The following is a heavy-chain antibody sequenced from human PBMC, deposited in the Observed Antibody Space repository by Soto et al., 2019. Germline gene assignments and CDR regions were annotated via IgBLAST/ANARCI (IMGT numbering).Heavy chain of an antibody. D-gene: IGHD6-19*01. CDR2: IIPILGIA. Sequence: QVQLVQSGAEVKKPGSSVKVSCKASGGTFSSYTISWVRQAPGQGLEWMGRIIPILGIADYAQKFQGRVTITADKSTSTAYMELSSLGSEDTAVYYCAIAVADSYNWFDPWGQGTLVTVSS. J-gene: IGHJ5*02. CDR1: GGTFSSYT. V-gene: IGHV1-69*02. CDR3: AIAVADSYNWFDP.